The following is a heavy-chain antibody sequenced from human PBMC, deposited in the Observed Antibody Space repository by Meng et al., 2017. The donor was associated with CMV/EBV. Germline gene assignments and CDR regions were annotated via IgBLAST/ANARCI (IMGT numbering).Heavy chain of an antibody. CDR1: GGNIISYR. J-gene: IGHJ5*02. CDR2: MSDDGSNK. V-gene: IGHV3-30*18. CDR3: WKDRSESFGVSWFDP. D-gene: IGHD3-3*01. Sequence: GGNIISYRMDGGRQAAGRRVEGVTGMSDDGSNKYYADPEKRRFTISSDNSKNTLYLQMNSLRADETAVYYCWKDRSESFGVSWFDPWGQGTLVTVSS.